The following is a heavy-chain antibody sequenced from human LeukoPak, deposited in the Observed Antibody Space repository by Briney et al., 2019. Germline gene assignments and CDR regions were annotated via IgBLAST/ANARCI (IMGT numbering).Heavy chain of an antibody. Sequence: GGSLRLSCAASGFTFSSYSMNWVRQAPGKGLEWVSHITASGTAMFYADSVKGRFTISRDNAKNSLYLQMNSLRGEDTAVYYCASSGSYRFDYWGQGTLVTVSS. V-gene: IGHV3-48*01. CDR3: ASSGSYRFDY. CDR2: ITASGTAM. CDR1: GFTFSSYS. D-gene: IGHD1-26*01. J-gene: IGHJ4*02.